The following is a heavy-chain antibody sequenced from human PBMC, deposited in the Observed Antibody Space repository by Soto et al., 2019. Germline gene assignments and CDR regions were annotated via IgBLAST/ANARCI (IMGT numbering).Heavy chain of an antibody. CDR2: INSDGSST. D-gene: IGHD6-6*01. Sequence: RRISQNPGKGLVCVSRINSDGSSTSYAGSVKGRFAISRDNAKNTLYLQMNSLRAEDTAVYYSARGGGYTTSSEDYWRQGTLVTVSS. V-gene: IGHV3-74*01. CDR3: ARGGGYTTSSEDY. J-gene: IGHJ4*02.